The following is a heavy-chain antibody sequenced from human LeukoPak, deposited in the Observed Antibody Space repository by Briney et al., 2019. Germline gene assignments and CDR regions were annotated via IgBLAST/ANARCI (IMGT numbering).Heavy chain of an antibody. CDR2: IYHSGST. Sequence: SETLSLTCTVSGGSISSGGYYWSWIRQPPGKGLEWIGYIYHSGSTYYNPSLKSRVTISVDRSKNQFSLKLSSVTAADTAVYYCASGDSRGGFDYWGQGTLVTVSS. J-gene: IGHJ4*02. D-gene: IGHD6-13*01. CDR3: ASGDSRGGFDY. CDR1: GGSISSGGYY. V-gene: IGHV4-30-2*01.